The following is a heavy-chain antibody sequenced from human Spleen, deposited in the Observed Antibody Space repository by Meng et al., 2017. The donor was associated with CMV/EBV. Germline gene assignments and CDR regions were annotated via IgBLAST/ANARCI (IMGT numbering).Heavy chain of an antibody. J-gene: IGHJ4*02. CDR3: ARDKNWGPDY. CDR2: IHPQSGVT. CDR1: GYTFTDHY. V-gene: IGHV1-2*02. D-gene: IGHD7-27*01. Sequence: ASVKVSCKASGYTFTDHYFHWVRQAPGQGLKWMGWIHPQSGVTNYAQKFQARVTLTRDTSINTGYMELSRLTSDDTAVYYCARDKNWGPDYWGQGTLVTVSS.